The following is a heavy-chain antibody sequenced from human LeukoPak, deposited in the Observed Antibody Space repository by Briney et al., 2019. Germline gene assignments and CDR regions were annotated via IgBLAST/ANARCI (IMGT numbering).Heavy chain of an antibody. CDR1: GGSISSSSYY. Sequence: PSETLSLTCTVSGGSISSSSYYWGWIRQPPGKGLEWIGSIYYSGSTYYNPSLKSRVTISVDTSKNQFSLKLSSVTAADTAVYYCARDLPSGSYSDYWGQGTLVTVSS. CDR3: ARDLPSGSYSDY. J-gene: IGHJ4*02. CDR2: IYYSGST. D-gene: IGHD1-26*01. V-gene: IGHV4-39*07.